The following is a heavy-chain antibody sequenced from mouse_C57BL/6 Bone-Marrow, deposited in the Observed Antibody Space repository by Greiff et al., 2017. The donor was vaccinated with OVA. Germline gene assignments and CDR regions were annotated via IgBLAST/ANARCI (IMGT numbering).Heavy chain of an antibody. CDR3: AREGDDYDLSMDY. D-gene: IGHD2-4*01. CDR2: ISNLAYSI. Sequence: EVKVVESGGGLVQPGGSLKLSCAASGFTFSDYGMAWVRQAPRKGPEWVAFISNLAYSIYYADTVTGRFTISRENAKNTLYLEMSSLRSEDTAMYYCAREGDDYDLSMDYWGQGTSVTVSS. V-gene: IGHV5-15*01. CDR1: GFTFSDYG. J-gene: IGHJ4*01.